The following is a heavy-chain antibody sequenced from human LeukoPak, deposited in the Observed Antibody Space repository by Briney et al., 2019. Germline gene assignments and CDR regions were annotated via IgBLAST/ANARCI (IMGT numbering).Heavy chain of an antibody. Sequence: GGSLRLSCAASGFTFSSYAMGWVRQAPGNGLEWDSVIGVSSADTYYADSGKGRFTISRDNSKNTLYLQVNSLRAEDTAIYYCAREVRVGGLLSLDYWGQGTLVTVSS. D-gene: IGHD3-10*01. CDR3: AREVRVGGLLSLDY. CDR2: IGVSSADT. V-gene: IGHV3-23*01. CDR1: GFTFSSYA. J-gene: IGHJ4*02.